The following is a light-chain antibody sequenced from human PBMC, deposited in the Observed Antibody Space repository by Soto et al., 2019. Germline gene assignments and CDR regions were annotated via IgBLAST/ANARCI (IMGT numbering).Light chain of an antibody. Sequence: DIQMTQSPSSLSASVGDRVTITCRTSQNIIKYLNWYQQKPGKAPKFLIYGASTLQTGVPSRFSGGGSVTDFTLTISSLQPEDFATYYSQQTYTTPYTFGQGTKLDIK. CDR1: QNIIKY. V-gene: IGKV1-39*01. CDR3: QQTYTTPYT. CDR2: GAS. J-gene: IGKJ2*01.